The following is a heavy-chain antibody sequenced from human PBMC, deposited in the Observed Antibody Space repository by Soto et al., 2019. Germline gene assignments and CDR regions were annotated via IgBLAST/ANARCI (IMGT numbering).Heavy chain of an antibody. CDR1: GDTFSTYT. J-gene: IGHJ5*02. V-gene: IGHV1-69*01. CDR3: ARSQDSSGYWNSCFDP. D-gene: IGHD3-22*01. CDR2: IIPIFGTA. Sequence: QVQLVQSGAEVKKPGSSVKVSCKSSGDTFSTYTLAWVRQGPGQGLEWVGGIIPIFGTANYPQKFKGRVTITADESTSTAYMELSSLRSEDTAVYYCARSQDSSGYWNSCFDPWGQGTLVTVSS.